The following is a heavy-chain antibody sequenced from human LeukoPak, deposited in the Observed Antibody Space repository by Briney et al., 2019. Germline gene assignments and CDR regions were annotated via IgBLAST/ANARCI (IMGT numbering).Heavy chain of an antibody. CDR2: INPNSGGT. CDR3: ARNLRSYSSYDY. V-gene: IGHV1-2*02. CDR1: GYTFTGYY. D-gene: IGHD6-6*01. Sequence: GASVKVSYKASGYTFTGYYMHWVRQAPGQGLEWMGWINPNSGGTNYAQKLQGRVTMTRDTSISTAYMELSRLRSDDTAVYYCARNLRSYSSYDYWGQGTLVTVSS. J-gene: IGHJ4*02.